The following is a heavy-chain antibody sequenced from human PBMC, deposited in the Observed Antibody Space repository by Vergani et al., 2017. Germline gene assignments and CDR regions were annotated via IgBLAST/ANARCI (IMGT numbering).Heavy chain of an antibody. CDR2: IGTAGDT. Sequence: EVHLVESGGGLVQPGGSLRLSCAASGFTFSTYDMHWVRQATGKGLECVSAIGTAGDTYYPGSVKGRFTISRENAKNYLYLQMNGLRAGDTAVYYCARRDISSPALDYWGQGSLATVSS. CDR3: ARRDISSPALDY. D-gene: IGHD6-6*01. V-gene: IGHV3-13*01. J-gene: IGHJ4*02. CDR1: GFTFSTYD.